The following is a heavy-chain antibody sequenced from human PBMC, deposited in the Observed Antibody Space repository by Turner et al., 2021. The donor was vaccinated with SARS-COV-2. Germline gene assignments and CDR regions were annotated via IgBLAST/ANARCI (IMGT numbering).Heavy chain of an antibody. CDR2: IYSGGST. CDR3: ASGVYDTIR. CDR1: GLTVSSNY. D-gene: IGHD3-22*01. J-gene: IGHJ4*02. Sequence: EVQLVETGGGLIQPGGSLGLSCAAPGLTVSSNYMSGVRQAPGKGLEWVSIIYSGGSTYYADSVKGRFTISRDNSKNTLYLQMNSLRAEDTAVYYCASGVYDTIRWGQGTLVTVSS. V-gene: IGHV3-53*02.